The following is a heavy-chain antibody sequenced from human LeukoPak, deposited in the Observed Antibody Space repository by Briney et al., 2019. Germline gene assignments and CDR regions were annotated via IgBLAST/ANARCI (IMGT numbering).Heavy chain of an antibody. CDR1: GFTFSSYA. V-gene: IGHV4-39*07. D-gene: IGHD2/OR15-2a*01. Sequence: GSLRLSCAASGFTFSSYAMSWIRQPPGKGLEWIGSIYYSGSTYYNPSLKSRVTISLDTSKNQFSLKLSSVTAADTAMYYCARVVNTLFDPWGQGILATVSS. CDR2: IYYSGST. CDR3: ARVVNTLFDP. J-gene: IGHJ5*02.